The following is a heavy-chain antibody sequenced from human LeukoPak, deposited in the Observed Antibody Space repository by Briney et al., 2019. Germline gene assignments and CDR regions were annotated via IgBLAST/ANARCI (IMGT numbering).Heavy chain of an antibody. D-gene: IGHD6-19*01. CDR3: ASRRSGWPNDAFDI. CDR2: ISPSGENK. V-gene: IGHV3-48*01. J-gene: IGHJ3*02. CDR1: GFDFSLYT. Sequence: GGSLRLSCGASGFDFSLYTMVWVRQAPGKGLEWLSYISPSGENKLYADSVKGRFSISRDNAKNSAYLQMDSLRAEDTAVYYCASRRSGWPNDAFDIWGQGTMVTVTS.